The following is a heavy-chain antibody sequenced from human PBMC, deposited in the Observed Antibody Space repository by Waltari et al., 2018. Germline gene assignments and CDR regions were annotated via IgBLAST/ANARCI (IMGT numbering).Heavy chain of an antibody. J-gene: IGHJ4*02. Sequence: EVQLVESGGGLVQPGGSLRLSCAASGFTFNVYLMHWVRQAPGKGLVWVSRIKTDGSTTMYADSVKGRFTISRDNAKNTLYLQMDSLTAEDTAMYYCARHGITIFGVVNPFDYWSQGTLVTVSS. V-gene: IGHV3-74*03. D-gene: IGHD3-3*01. CDR3: ARHGITIFGVVNPFDY. CDR2: IKTDGSTT. CDR1: GFTFNVYL.